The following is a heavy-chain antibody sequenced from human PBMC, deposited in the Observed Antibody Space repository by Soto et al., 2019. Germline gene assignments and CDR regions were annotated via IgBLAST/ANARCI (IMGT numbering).Heavy chain of an antibody. D-gene: IGHD1-7*01. CDR2: ISANGQGI. CDR1: GFTFSSYA. CDR3: AKDRNYPRDYFHY. J-gene: IGHJ4*02. Sequence: PGGSLRLSCAASGFTFSSYALSWVRQAPGKGLEWVSAISANGQGIYYADSVRGRFTISRDNSKNTIFLHMDSLRAEDTAVYYCAKDRNYPRDYFHYWGQGTRVTVSS. V-gene: IGHV3-23*01.